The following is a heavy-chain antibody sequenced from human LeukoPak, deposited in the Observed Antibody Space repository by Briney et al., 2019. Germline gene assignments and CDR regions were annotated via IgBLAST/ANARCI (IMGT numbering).Heavy chain of an antibody. D-gene: IGHD3-10*01. CDR2: IYSGGST. CDR3: ARAEVRWFGEPKASPLHY. Sequence: GGSLRLSCAASGFTVSSNYMSWVRQAPGKGLEWVSVIYSGGSTYYADSVKGRFTISRDNAKNSLYLQMNSLRAEDTAVYYCARAEVRWFGEPKASPLHYWGQGTLVTVSS. V-gene: IGHV3-53*01. CDR1: GFTVSSNY. J-gene: IGHJ4*02.